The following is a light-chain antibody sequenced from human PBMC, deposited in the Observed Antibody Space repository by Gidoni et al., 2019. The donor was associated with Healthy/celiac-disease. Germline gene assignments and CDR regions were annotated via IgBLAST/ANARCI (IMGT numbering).Light chain of an antibody. CDR1: QGISNS. CDR3: QQYDSTPRT. CDR2: DAS. Sequence: IQMTHSPSSLSASVGDRVTITCRASQGISNSLAWYQQKPGKAPKLLLYDASSLESGVPSRFSGSGSGTDYTLTISSLQPEDIATYYCQQYDSTPRTFGQGTKVEIK. J-gene: IGKJ1*01. V-gene: IGKV1-NL1*01.